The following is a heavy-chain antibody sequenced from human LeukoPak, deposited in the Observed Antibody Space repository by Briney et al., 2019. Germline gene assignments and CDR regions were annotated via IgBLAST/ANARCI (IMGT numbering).Heavy chain of an antibody. J-gene: IGHJ4*02. CDR3: ATSNWLRDSNFDS. CDR2: IQTSPGRSA. Sequence: PSETLSLTCTVSGASISSGPYYWNWIRQSAGKGLEWIGRIQTSPGRSANYNPSLKSRVTISVDTSKNQFSLKLTSVTAADTAVYYCATSNWLRDSNFDSWGQGTLVTVSS. CDR1: GASISSGPYY. D-gene: IGHD4-11*01. V-gene: IGHV4-61*02.